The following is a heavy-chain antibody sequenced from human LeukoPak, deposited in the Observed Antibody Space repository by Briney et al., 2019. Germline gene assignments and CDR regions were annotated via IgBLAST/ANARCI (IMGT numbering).Heavy chain of an antibody. V-gene: IGHV1-3*01. D-gene: IGHD1-1*01. Sequence: ASVKVSCKASGYTFTSYVMHWVRQAPGQRLEWMGWINAGNGNTKYSQKFQGRVTVTRDTSTSTAYMELSSLGSEDTAVYYCARWSSAASPWTFDVWGQGTMVTVSS. CDR1: GYTFTSYV. J-gene: IGHJ3*01. CDR3: ARWSSAASPWTFDV. CDR2: INAGNGNT.